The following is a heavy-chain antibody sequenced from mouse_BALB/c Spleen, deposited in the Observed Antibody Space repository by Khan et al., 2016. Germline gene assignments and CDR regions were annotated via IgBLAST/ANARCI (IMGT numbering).Heavy chain of an antibody. Sequence: QVQLKESGPGLVQPSQSLSITCTVSGFSLTYSGVHWVRQSPGKGLEWLGMIWNGGGTDYNAAFISRLSISKDNSKSQVFLKLHSLQANDTATYYCARNMAWYFDVWGAGTTVTVSS. CDR3: ARNMAWYFDV. CDR2: IWNGGGT. V-gene: IGHV2-2*02. D-gene: IGHD1-1*02. CDR1: GFSLTYSG. J-gene: IGHJ1*01.